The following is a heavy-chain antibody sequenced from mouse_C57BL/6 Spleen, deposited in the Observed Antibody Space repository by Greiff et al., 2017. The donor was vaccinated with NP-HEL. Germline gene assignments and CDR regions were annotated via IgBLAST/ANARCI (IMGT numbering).Heavy chain of an antibody. V-gene: IGHV1-55*01. D-gene: IGHD2-1*01. CDR2: IYPGSGST. CDR1: GYTFTSYW. J-gene: IGHJ4*01. Sequence: QVQLKQPGAELVKPGASVKMSCKASGYTFTSYWITWVKQRPGQGLEWIGDIYPGSGSTNYNEKFKSKATLTVDTSSSTAYMQLSSLTSEDSAVYYCAGGNYVDYAMDYWGQGTSVTVSS. CDR3: AGGNYVDYAMDY.